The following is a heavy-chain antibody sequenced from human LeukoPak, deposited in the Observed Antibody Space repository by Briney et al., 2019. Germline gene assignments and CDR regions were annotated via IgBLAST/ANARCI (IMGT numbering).Heavy chain of an antibody. D-gene: IGHD1-26*01. CDR3: ATADKWEPLDY. J-gene: IGHJ4*02. CDR1: GASLSETS. Sequence: ASVKVSCKVSGASLSETSIHWVRQAPGQWLEWMGGFDPEDGESIFAQRFQGRFSMTEVTSTDTAYMEPRSLRPEDTAVYYCATADKWEPLDYWGQGTLVTVSS. CDR2: FDPEDGES. V-gene: IGHV1-24*01.